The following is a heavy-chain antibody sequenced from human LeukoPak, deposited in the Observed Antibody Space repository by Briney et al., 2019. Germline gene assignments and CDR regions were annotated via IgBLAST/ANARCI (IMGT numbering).Heavy chain of an antibody. V-gene: IGHV4-59*08. Sequence: SETLSLTCTVSGGSISSYYWSWIRQPPGKGLEWIGYIYYSGSTNYNPSLKSRVTISVDTSKNQFSLKLSSETAADTAVYYCARQSRYCSGGSCQYYFDYWGQGTLVTVSS. CDR3: ARQSRYCSGGSCQYYFDY. CDR1: GGSISSYY. D-gene: IGHD2-15*01. CDR2: IYYSGST. J-gene: IGHJ4*02.